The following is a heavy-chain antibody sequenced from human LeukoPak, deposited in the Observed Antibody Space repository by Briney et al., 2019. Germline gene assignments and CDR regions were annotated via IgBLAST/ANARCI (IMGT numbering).Heavy chain of an antibody. V-gene: IGHV4-34*01. CDR3: ARGKIAAAGTSGWFDP. J-gene: IGHJ5*02. CDR2: INHSGST. D-gene: IGHD6-13*01. Sequence: SETLSLTCAVYGVSFSGYYWSWIRQPPGKGLEWIGEINHSGSTNYNPSLKSRVTISVDTSKNQFSLKLSSVTAADTAVYYCARGKIAAAGTSGWFDPWGQGTLVTVSS. CDR1: GVSFSGYY.